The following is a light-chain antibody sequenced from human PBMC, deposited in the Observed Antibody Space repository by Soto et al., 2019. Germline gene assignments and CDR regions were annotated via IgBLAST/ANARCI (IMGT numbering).Light chain of an antibody. CDR1: SSDVGGYNY. Sequence: CALTQPASVSGSPGQSITISCTGTSSDVGGYNYVSWYQQHPGKAPKFMIYDVSNRPSGVSNRFSGSKSGNTASLTISGLQAEDEADYYCSSYTTSNTRQIVFGTGTKVTVL. J-gene: IGLJ1*01. CDR3: SSYTTSNTRQIV. CDR2: DVS. V-gene: IGLV2-14*01.